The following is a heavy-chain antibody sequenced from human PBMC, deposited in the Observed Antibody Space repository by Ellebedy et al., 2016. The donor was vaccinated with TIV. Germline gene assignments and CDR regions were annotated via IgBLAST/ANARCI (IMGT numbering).Heavy chain of an antibody. CDR3: AGGRGWLVDY. D-gene: IGHD6-19*01. Sequence: GESLKISCAASGFTLSNHWMNWFRQAPGKGLEWVANIKQDGSEQNYVGSVKGRFTISRDNAKNSLSLQMNTLRTEDTAVYYCAGGRGWLVDYWGQGIMVTVSS. CDR1: GFTLSNHW. V-gene: IGHV3-7*01. J-gene: IGHJ4*02. CDR2: IKQDGSEQ.